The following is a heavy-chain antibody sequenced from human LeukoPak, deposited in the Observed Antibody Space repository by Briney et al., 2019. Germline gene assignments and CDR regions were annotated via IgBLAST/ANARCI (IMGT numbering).Heavy chain of an antibody. CDR3: ASGVDDFWSGYYGMDV. J-gene: IGHJ6*02. Sequence: ASVKVSCKASGYTFTGYYMHWVRQATGQGLEWMGWMNPNSGNTGYAQKFQGRVTMTRNTSISTAYMELSSLRSEDTAVYYCASGVDDFWSGYYGMDVWGQGTTVTVSS. CDR1: GYTFTGYY. D-gene: IGHD3-3*01. V-gene: IGHV1-8*02. CDR2: MNPNSGNT.